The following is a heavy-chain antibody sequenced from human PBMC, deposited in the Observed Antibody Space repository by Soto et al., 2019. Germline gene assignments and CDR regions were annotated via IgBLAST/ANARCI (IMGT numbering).Heavy chain of an antibody. CDR3: ARDLSGSSGWYDY. J-gene: IGHJ4*02. CDR2: IYSGGST. CDR1: GFTVSSNH. D-gene: IGHD6-19*01. Sequence: PXGSLRLSCAASGFTVSSNHMSWVRQAPGKGLEWVSVIYSGGSTYYADSVKGRFTISRDNSKNTLYLQMNSLRAEDTAVYYCARDLSGSSGWYDYWGQGTLVTVSS. V-gene: IGHV3-53*01.